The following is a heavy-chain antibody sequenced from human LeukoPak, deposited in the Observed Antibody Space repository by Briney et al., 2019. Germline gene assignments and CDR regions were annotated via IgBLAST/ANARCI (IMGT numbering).Heavy chain of an antibody. D-gene: IGHD6-6*01. V-gene: IGHV1-2*06. CDR3: ARTIEYSSSTGEGGVDY. CDR1: GYTFTSYY. CDR2: INPNSGGT. J-gene: IGHJ4*02. Sequence: GASVKVSCKASGYTFTSYYMHWVRQAPGQGLEWMGRINPNSGGTNYAQKFQGRVTMTRDTSISTAYMELSRLRSDDTAVYYCARTIEYSSSTGEGGVDYWGQGTLVTVSS.